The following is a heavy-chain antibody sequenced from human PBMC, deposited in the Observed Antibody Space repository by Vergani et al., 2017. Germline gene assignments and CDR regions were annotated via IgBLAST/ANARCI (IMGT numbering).Heavy chain of an antibody. D-gene: IGHD3/OR15-3a*01. CDR3: FYDFWAGYVSGDV. V-gene: IGHV3-73*01. CDR2: IRDKAYNYAT. Sequence: VQLVESGGGVVQPGRSLRLSCAGSGLTFSDSAIHWVRQTSGKGLEWIGRIRDKAYNYATVYAVSVKGRFTISRDDSKKTAYLQMNGLTTEDTAVYYCFYDFWAGYVSGDVWGKGTTVTVSS. J-gene: IGHJ6*04. CDR1: GLTFSDSA.